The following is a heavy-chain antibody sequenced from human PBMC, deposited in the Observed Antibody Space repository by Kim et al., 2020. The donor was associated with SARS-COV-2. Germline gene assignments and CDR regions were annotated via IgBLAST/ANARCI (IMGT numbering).Heavy chain of an antibody. Sequence: NWVRQAPGEGLEWMGWVSPYDANTNYAQRLQGRVTMITDTSTSTAYMELRSLRSDDTAVYYCMRDGGYWGQGTLVIVSS. V-gene: IGHV1-18*01. J-gene: IGHJ4*02. D-gene: IGHD3-16*01. CDR3: MRDGGY. CDR2: VSPYDANT.